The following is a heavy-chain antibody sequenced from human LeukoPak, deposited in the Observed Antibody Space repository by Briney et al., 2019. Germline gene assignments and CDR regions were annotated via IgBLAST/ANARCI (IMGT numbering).Heavy chain of an antibody. V-gene: IGHV3-9*01. D-gene: IGHD5-18*01. CDR2: ISWNSGSI. CDR1: GFTFDDYA. Sequence: PGGSLRLSCAASGFTFDDYAMHWVRQAPGKGLEWVSGISWNSGSIGYADSVKGRFTISRDNAKNSLYLQMNSLRAEDTALYYCAKESFGGYSYGHFDYWGQGTLVTVSS. J-gene: IGHJ4*02. CDR3: AKESFGGYSYGHFDY.